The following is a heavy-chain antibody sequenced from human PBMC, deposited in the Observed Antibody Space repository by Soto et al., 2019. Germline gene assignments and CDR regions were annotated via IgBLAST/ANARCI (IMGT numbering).Heavy chain of an antibody. J-gene: IGHJ6*02. CDR1: GGTFSSYA. CDR3: ARDRTGDRVGRFVNENCGMDV. V-gene: IGHV1-69*06. Sequence: SVKVSCKASGGTFSSYAISWVRQAPGQGLEWMGGIIPIFGTANYAQKFQGRVTITADKSTGTAYMELSSLRSEDTAVYYCARDRTGDRVGRFVNENCGMDVWGQGTTVTVSS. D-gene: IGHD2-8*02. CDR2: IIPIFGTA.